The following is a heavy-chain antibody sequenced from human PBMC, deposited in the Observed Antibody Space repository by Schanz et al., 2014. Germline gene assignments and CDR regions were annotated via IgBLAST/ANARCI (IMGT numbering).Heavy chain of an antibody. V-gene: IGHV3-23*01. CDR2: ISDNGIST. Sequence: EVQLLESGGGLVQPGGSLRLSCVASGFTFSSYAMSWVRQAPGKGLEWVSGISDNGISTYYADSVKGRFSISRDLSSNTLYLQMNSLRADDSAIYYCAKDHPSSGWPAFDVWGQGTQVTVSS. D-gene: IGHD6-19*01. J-gene: IGHJ4*02. CDR1: GFTFSSYA. CDR3: AKDHPSSGWPAFDV.